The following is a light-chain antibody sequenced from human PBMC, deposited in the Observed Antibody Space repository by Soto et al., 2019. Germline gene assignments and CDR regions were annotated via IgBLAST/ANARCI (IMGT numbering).Light chain of an antibody. CDR3: SSYSSSDPAYV. CDR1: SSDVGGYTY. V-gene: IGLV2-14*01. J-gene: IGLJ1*01. Sequence: QSALTQPASVSGSPGQSITISCTGTSSDVGGYTYVSWYQQHPGKAPKLMIYEVSNRPSGVSNRFSGSTSGNTASLTISGLPAGDEADYYCSSYSSSDPAYVFGTGTKLTVL. CDR2: EVS.